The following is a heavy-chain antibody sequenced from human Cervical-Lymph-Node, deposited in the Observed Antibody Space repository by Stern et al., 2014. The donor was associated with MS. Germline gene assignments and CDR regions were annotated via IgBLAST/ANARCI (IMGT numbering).Heavy chain of an antibody. J-gene: IGHJ4*02. CDR2: LFSGGST. CDR3: ARSWEPPTLDY. V-gene: IGHV3-66*02. D-gene: IGHD1-26*01. Sequence: EVQLVESGGGLVQPGGSLRLSCAASGFTVSYNYMSWVRQAPGKGLEWVSVLFSGGSTYYADSVKGRFTISRDSSKNTLYLQMNSLRVEDTAVYYCARSWEPPTLDYWGQGTLDTVSS. CDR1: GFTVSYNY.